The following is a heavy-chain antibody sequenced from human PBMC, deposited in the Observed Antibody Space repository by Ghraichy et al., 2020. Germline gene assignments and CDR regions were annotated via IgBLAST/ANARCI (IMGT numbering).Heavy chain of an antibody. CDR1: GGSIGNNRYY. V-gene: IGHV4-39*01. CDR3: SRTLPHSRGFDS. Sequence: GSLRLSCIVSGGSIGNNRYYWGWIRQSPGSAMEWIGNVYDSGRSYYNPSLKSRLTISLDTSKSQFSLSLKSVTAADTAVYYCSRTLPHSRGFDSWGLGTLVTVSS. J-gene: IGHJ4*02. CDR2: VYDSGRS.